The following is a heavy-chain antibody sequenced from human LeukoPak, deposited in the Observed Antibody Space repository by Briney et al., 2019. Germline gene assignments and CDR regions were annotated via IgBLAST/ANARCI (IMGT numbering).Heavy chain of an antibody. D-gene: IGHD2-2*01. Sequence: SETLSLTCAVYGGSFSGYYWSWIRQPPGKGLEWIGEINHSGSTNYNPSLKSRVTISVDTSKNQFPLKLSSVTAADTAVYYCARDQWYCSSTSCYPSDPFDIWGQGTMVTVSS. CDR3: ARDQWYCSSTSCYPSDPFDI. CDR1: GGSFSGYY. J-gene: IGHJ3*02. CDR2: INHSGST. V-gene: IGHV4-34*01.